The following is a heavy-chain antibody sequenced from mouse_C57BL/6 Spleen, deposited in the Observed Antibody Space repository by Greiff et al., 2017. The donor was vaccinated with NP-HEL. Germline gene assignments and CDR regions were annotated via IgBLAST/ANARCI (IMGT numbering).Heavy chain of an antibody. D-gene: IGHD3-2*02. CDR3: ARDGAQALDY. CDR2: INYDGSST. CDR1: GFTFSDYY. V-gene: IGHV5-16*01. Sequence: EVQRVESEGGLVQPGSSMKLSCTASGFTFSDYYMAWVRQVPEKGLEWVANINYDGSSTYYLDSLKSRFIISRDNAKNILYLQMSSLKSEDTATNYCARDGAQALDYWGKGTTLTVSS. J-gene: IGHJ2*01.